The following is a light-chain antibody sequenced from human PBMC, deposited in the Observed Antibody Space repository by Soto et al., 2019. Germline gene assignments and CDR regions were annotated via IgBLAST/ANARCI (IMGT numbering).Light chain of an antibody. J-gene: IGKJ3*01. V-gene: IGKV2-28*01. CDR1: QSLLHSNGYNY. CDR3: MQALQTHFT. Sequence: DIVMTQSPLSLPVTPGEPASISCRSSQSLLHSNGYNYLDWYLQKPGQSPQLLIYLGSNRASGVPDRFSGSGSGTDFTLKISRVESEDVGVYYCMQALQTHFTFGPVTKVDIK. CDR2: LGS.